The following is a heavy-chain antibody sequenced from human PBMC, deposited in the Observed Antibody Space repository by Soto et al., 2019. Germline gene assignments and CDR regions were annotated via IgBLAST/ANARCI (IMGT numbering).Heavy chain of an antibody. CDR3: AKDRFVEAVAGTTYYFDY. CDR2: ISGSGGST. D-gene: IGHD6-19*01. J-gene: IGHJ4*02. Sequence: GGSLRLSCAASGFTFSSYAMSWVRQAPGKGLEWVSAISGSGGSTYYADSVKGRFTISRDNSKNTLYLQMNSLRAEDTAVYYCAKDRFVEAVAGTTYYFDYWGQGTLVTVSS. CDR1: GFTFSSYA. V-gene: IGHV3-23*01.